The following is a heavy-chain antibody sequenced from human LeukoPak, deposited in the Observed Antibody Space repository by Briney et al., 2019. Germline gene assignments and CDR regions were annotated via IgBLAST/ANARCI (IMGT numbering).Heavy chain of an antibody. V-gene: IGHV3-23*01. CDR2: ISGSGGST. CDR3: AKKNAAMAGGFDY. J-gene: IGHJ4*02. Sequence: GGSLRLSCAASGFTFSSYGMSWVRQAPGKGLEWVSAISGSGGSTYYADSVKGRLTISRDNSKNTLYLQMNSLRAEDTAVYYCAKKNAAMAGGFDYWGQGTLVTVSS. D-gene: IGHD2-2*01. CDR1: GFTFSSYG.